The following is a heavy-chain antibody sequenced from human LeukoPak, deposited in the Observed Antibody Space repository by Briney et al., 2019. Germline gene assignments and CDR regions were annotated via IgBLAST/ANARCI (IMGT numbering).Heavy chain of an antibody. J-gene: IGHJ4*02. D-gene: IGHD3-16*01. V-gene: IGHV3-23*01. Sequence: PGGSLRLSCEASGFTYSNYAMNWVRQAPGKGLEWVSSITGNGYYTYYADSVKGRFTISRDNSRNTLYLQMNSLRAEDTAIYYCARDLGDWPALQIGYWGQGALVTVSS. CDR1: GFTYSNYA. CDR2: ITGNGYYT. CDR3: ARDLGDWPALQIGY.